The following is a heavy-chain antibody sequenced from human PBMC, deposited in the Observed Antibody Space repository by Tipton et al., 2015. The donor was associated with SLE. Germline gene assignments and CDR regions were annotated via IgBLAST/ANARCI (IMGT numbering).Heavy chain of an antibody. CDR2: IYYSGST. Sequence: TLSLTCTVSGGSISSSSYYWGWIRQPPGKGLEWIGSIYYSGSTYYNPSLKSRVTISVDTSKNQFSLKPSSVTAADTAVYYCARERDCSGGSCYPFDYWGQGTLVTVSS. J-gene: IGHJ4*02. CDR1: GGSISSSSYY. V-gene: IGHV4-39*07. CDR3: ARERDCSGGSCYPFDY. D-gene: IGHD2-15*01.